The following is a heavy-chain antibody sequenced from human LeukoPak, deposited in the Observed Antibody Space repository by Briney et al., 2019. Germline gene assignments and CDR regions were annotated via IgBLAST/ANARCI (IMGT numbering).Heavy chain of an antibody. CDR3: ARQSQEFYDSSGYYYYWFDP. CDR2: INHSGST. CDR1: GGSFSGYY. Sequence: SETLSLTCAVYGGSFSGYYWSWIRQPPGKGLEWIGEINHSGSTNYNPSLKSRVTISVDTSKNQFSLKLSSVTAADTAVYYCARQSQEFYDSSGYYYYWFDPWGQGTLVTVSS. V-gene: IGHV4-34*01. J-gene: IGHJ5*02. D-gene: IGHD3-22*01.